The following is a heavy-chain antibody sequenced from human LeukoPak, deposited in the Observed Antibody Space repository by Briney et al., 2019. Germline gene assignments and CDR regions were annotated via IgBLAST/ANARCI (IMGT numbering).Heavy chain of an antibody. D-gene: IGHD3-10*01. J-gene: IGHJ3*02. CDR1: GDSLNSSSSY. CDR2: IYYSGST. CDR3: ARRFAPSRNDAFDI. V-gene: IGHV4-39*01. Sequence: PSETLSLTCAVSGDSLNSSSSYWGWIRQPPGKGLEWIRSIYYSGSTYYNACFNIRVTISVDTSKNQFTLKLSSVTASDTAVYYCARRFAPSRNDAFDIWGQGTMVTVSS.